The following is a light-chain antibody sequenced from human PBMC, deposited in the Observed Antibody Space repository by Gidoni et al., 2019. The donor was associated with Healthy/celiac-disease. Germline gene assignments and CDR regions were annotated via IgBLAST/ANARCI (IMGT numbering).Light chain of an antibody. CDR3: QQYNNWPWT. Sequence: VMPPSPATLSVSPGERATPACRASQIVSSNLAWYQQKPGQAPRLLTYGASTRATGNPPRCSGSGCGTEFTLTISSLQSEDVAVYYCQQYNNWPWTFGQGTKVEIK. V-gene: IGKV3-15*01. CDR1: QIVSSN. CDR2: GAS. J-gene: IGKJ1*01.